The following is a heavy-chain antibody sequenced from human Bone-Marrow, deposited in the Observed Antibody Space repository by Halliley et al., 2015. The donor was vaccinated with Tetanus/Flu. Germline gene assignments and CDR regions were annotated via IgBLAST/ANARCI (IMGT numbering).Heavy chain of an antibody. D-gene: IGHD3-10*01. CDR2: INQSGGP. CDR1: GGSFSGYY. V-gene: IGHV4-34*01. Sequence: TLSLTCVVYGGSFSGYYWSWIRQSPGKGLEWIGEINQSGGPNYNPSLKSRVIISLDTSKNQFSLKLSSVTAADTAVYYCARGQYYYCSGSYYNNWGQGTLVSVSS. J-gene: IGHJ4*02. CDR3: ARGQYYYCSGSYYNN.